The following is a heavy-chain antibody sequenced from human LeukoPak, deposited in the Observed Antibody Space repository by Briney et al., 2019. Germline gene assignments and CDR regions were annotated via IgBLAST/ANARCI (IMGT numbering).Heavy chain of an antibody. CDR3: ARDGRIAVAGTLDY. D-gene: IGHD6-19*01. J-gene: IGHJ4*02. CDR2: ISSSGSTI. Sequence: GGSLRLSCAASGFTFSSYEMNWVRQAPGKGLEWVSYISSSGSTIYYADSVKGRFTISRDNAKNSLYLQMNSLRAEDTAVYYCARDGRIAVAGTLDYWGQGTLVTVSS. CDR1: GFTFSSYE. V-gene: IGHV3-48*03.